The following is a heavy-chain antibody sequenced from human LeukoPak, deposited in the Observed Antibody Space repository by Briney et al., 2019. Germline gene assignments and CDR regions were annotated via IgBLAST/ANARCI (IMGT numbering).Heavy chain of an antibody. CDR2: IYTSGST. CDR1: GGSVSSSQNY. V-gene: IGHV4-61*05. D-gene: IGHD3-3*01. Sequence: MSSETLSLTCVVSGGSVSSSQNYWGWIRQPPGKGLEWIGRIYTSGSTNYNPSLKSRVTMSVDTSKNQFSLKLSSVTAADTAVYYCARDFWSGINWFDPWGQGTLVTVSS. J-gene: IGHJ5*02. CDR3: ARDFWSGINWFDP.